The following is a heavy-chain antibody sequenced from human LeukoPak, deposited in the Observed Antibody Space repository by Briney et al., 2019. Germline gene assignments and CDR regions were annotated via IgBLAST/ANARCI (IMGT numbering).Heavy chain of an antibody. CDR1: GGTYSSYA. V-gene: IGHV1-69*13. CDR2: IIPIFGTA. D-gene: IGHD3-22*01. J-gene: IGHJ4*02. Sequence: GASVKVSCKASGGTYSSYAISWVRQAPGQGLEWMGGIIPIFGTANYAQKFQGRVTITADESTSTAYMELSSLRSEDTAVYYCARDYYDSSGVLTDYWGQGTLVTVSS. CDR3: ARDYYDSSGVLTDY.